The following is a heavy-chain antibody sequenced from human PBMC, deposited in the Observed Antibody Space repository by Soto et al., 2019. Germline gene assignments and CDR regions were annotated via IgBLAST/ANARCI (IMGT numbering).Heavy chain of an antibody. J-gene: IGHJ5*02. CDR2: IHYSGSA. V-gene: IGHV4-59*01. Sequence: SETLSLTCTVSGASIIRYYWSWIRQPPGKGLEWIGYIHYSGSANYNLSLKSRVTISVDKSKNQFSLKLNSVTAADTAVYSCARGAGNIAAGGVYFDPWGQGTLVNVSS. CDR3: ARGAGNIAAGGVYFDP. CDR1: GASIIRYY. D-gene: IGHD6-25*01.